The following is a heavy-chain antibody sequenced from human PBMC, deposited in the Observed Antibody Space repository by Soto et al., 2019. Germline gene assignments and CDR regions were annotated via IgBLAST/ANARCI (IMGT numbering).Heavy chain of an antibody. V-gene: IGHV4-59*01. CDR2: IYYSGST. CDR3: ARVTRPYDFWSGTNWFDP. D-gene: IGHD3-3*01. CDR1: GGSISSYY. Sequence: SETLSLTCTVSGGSISSYYRSWIRQPPGKGLEWIGYIYYSGSTNYNPSLKSRVTISVDTSKNQFSLKLSSVTAADTAVYYCARVTRPYDFWSGTNWFDPWGQGTLVTVSS. J-gene: IGHJ5*02.